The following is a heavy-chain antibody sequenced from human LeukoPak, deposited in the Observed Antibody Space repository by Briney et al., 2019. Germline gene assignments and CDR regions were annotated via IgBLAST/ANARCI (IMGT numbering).Heavy chain of an antibody. CDR3: ARAAGGNSARTSEIDYYYYGMDV. CDR2: INHSGST. Sequence: PGGSLRLSCAASGFTFSSYAMSWIRQPPGKGLEWIGEINHSGSTNYNPSLKSRVTISVDTSKNQFSLKLSSVTAADTAVYYCARAAGGNSARTSEIDYYYYGMDVWGQGTTVTVSS. D-gene: IGHD4-23*01. J-gene: IGHJ6*02. CDR1: GFTFSSYA. V-gene: IGHV4-34*01.